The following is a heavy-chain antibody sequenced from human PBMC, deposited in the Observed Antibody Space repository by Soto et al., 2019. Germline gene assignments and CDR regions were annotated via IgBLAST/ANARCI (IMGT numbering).Heavy chain of an antibody. CDR3: ARSRRNRQQLVKGYYYMDV. CDR1: GGSFSGYY. J-gene: IGHJ6*03. D-gene: IGHD6-13*01. CDR2: INHSGST. V-gene: IGHV4-34*01. Sequence: SETLSLTCAVYGGSFSGYYWSWIRQPPGKGLEWIGEINHSGSTNYNPSLKSRVTISVDTSKNQFSLKLSSVTAADTAVYYCARSRRNRQQLVKGYYYMDVWGKGTTVTVSS.